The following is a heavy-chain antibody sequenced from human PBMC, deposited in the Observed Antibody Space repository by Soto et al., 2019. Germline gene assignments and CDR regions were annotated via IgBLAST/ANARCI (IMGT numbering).Heavy chain of an antibody. D-gene: IGHD3-3*01. CDR1: GYTFTGYY. J-gene: IGHJ6*01. V-gene: IGHV1-2*02. CDR2: INPNSGGT. CDR3: ARERGRGTIFGVVIIKDGMDV. Sequence: GASVKVSCKASGYTFTGYYMHWVRQAPGQGLEWMEWINPNSGGTNYAQKFQGRVTMTRDTSISTAYMELSRLRSDDTAVYYCARERGRGTIFGVVIIKDGMDVWRQGTTVTVS.